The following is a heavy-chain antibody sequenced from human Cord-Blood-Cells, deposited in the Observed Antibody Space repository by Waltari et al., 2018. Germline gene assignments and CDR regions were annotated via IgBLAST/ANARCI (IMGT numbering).Heavy chain of an antibody. J-gene: IGHJ4*02. Sequence: QVQLQESGPGLVKPSQTLSLTCTVSGGSISSGSYYWSWIRQPAGKGLEWIGYLYTSGSTTDTPSLKRRGTISVDTSKNQFSLKLSSVTAADTAVYYCARALEVDSSGYYGYWDQGTLVTVSS. V-gene: IGHV4-61*09. CDR2: LYTSGST. D-gene: IGHD3-22*01. CDR1: GGSISSGSYY. CDR3: ARALEVDSSGYYGY.